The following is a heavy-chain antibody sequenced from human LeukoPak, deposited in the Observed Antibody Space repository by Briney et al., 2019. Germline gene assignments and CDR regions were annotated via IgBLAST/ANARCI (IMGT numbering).Heavy chain of an antibody. V-gene: IGHV4-30-4*01. CDR3: ARDGGSGYDSGPFPNAFDI. D-gene: IGHD5-12*01. Sequence: SETLSLTCTVSGGSISSGDYYWSWIRQPPGKGLEWSGYIYYSGSTYHNPSLKSRVTISVDTSKNQFSLKLSSVTAADTAVYYCARDGGSGYDSGPFPNAFDIWGQGTMVTVSS. CDR1: GGSISSGDYY. CDR2: IYYSGST. J-gene: IGHJ3*02.